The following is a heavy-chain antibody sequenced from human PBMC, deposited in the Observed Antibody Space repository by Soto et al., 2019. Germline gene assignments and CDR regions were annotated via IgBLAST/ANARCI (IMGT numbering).Heavy chain of an antibody. J-gene: IGHJ5*02. V-gene: IGHV1-18*04. CDR2: ISAYNGNT. CDR1: GYTFTSYG. Sequence: ASVKVSCKASGYTFTSYGISWVRQAPGQGLEWMGWISAYNGNTNYAQKLQGRVTMTTDTSTSTAYMELRSLRSDDTAVYYCARAPRNPRLLRSPNWFDPWGQGTLVTVSS. CDR3: ARAPRNPRLLRSPNWFDP. D-gene: IGHD3-3*01.